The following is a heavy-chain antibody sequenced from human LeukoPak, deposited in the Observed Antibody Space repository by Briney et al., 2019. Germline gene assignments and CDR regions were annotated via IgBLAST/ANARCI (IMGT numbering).Heavy chain of an antibody. V-gene: IGHV4-59*01. D-gene: IGHD6-19*01. CDR2: IYYSGST. CDR1: GGSISSYY. Sequence: SETLSLICTVSGGSISSYYWSWIRQPPGKGLEWIGYIYYSGSTNYNPSLKSRVTISVDTSKNQFSLKLSSVTAADAAVYYCARFRWLAPFDYWGQGTLVTVSS. CDR3: ARFRWLAPFDY. J-gene: IGHJ4*02.